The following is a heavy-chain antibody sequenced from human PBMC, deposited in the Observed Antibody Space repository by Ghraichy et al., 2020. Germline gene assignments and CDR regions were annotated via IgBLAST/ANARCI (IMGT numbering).Heavy chain of an antibody. J-gene: IGHJ4*02. CDR2: INHSGST. D-gene: IGHD3-22*01. CDR1: GGSFSGYY. Sequence: SETLSLTCAVYGGSFSGYYWSWIRQPPGKGLEWIGEINHSGSTNYNPSLKSRVTISVDTSKNQFSLKLSSVTAADTAVYYCARGGYYYDSNWGQGTLVTVSS. V-gene: IGHV4-34*01. CDR3: ARGGYYYDSN.